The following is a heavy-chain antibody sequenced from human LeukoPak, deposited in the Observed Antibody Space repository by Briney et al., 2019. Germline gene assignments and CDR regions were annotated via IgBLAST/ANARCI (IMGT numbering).Heavy chain of an antibody. Sequence: NPGGSLRLSCAASGFTFSDYYMIWIRQAPGKGPEWVSYISGTGSTIYYADSVKGRFTIARDNAKNSLYLQMNSLRAEDTAVYYCARPYDFDYWGQGTLVTVSS. CDR1: GFTFSDYY. V-gene: IGHV3-11*01. D-gene: IGHD2-2*01. J-gene: IGHJ4*02. CDR3: ARPYDFDY. CDR2: ISGTGSTI.